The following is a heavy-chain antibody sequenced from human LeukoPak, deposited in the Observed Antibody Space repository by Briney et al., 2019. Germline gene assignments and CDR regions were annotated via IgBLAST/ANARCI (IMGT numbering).Heavy chain of an antibody. CDR1: GFTVSSNY. Sequence: PGGSLRLSCAASGFTVSSNYMSWVRQAPGKGLEGVSIIYSGGSTYYADSVKGRFTISRDNSKNTLYLQMNSLRAEDTAVYYCARANWGHPMYYFDYWGQGTLVTVSS. CDR3: ARANWGHPMYYFDY. J-gene: IGHJ4*02. D-gene: IGHD7-27*01. CDR2: IYSGGST. V-gene: IGHV3-66*01.